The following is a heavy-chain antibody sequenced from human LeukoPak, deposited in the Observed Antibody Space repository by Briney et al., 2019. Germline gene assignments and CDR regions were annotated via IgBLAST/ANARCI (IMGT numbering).Heavy chain of an antibody. V-gene: IGHV3-30*02. Sequence: GGSLRLSCAASGFTFSSHGIHWVRQAPGKGLEWVAFIRYDGSSKYNADSVKGRFTISRDNSKNTVYLQMSSLRAEDTAVYYCAKDMGGLLAKYYLDYWGQGTLITVSS. J-gene: IGHJ4*02. CDR2: IRYDGSSK. CDR1: GFTFSSHG. CDR3: AKDMGGLLAKYYLDY. D-gene: IGHD3-16*01.